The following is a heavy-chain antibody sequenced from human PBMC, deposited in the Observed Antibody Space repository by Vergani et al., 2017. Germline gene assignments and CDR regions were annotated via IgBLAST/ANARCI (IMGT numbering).Heavy chain of an antibody. V-gene: IGHV1-2*02. D-gene: IGHD6-19*01. CDR2: INPNSGGT. CDR3: AREGYSSGWSQPPYFQH. J-gene: IGHJ1*01. Sequence: QVQLVQSGAEVKKPGASVKVSCKASGYTFTGYYMHWVRQATGQGLEWMGWINPNSGGTNYAQKFQGRVTMTRDTSISTAYMELSRLRSDDTAVYYCAREGYSSGWSQPPYFQHWGQGTLVTVSS. CDR1: GYTFTGYY.